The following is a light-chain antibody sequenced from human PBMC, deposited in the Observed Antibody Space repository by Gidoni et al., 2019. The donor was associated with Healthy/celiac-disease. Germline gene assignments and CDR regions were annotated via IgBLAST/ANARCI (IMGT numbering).Light chain of an antibody. Sequence: ELVMTQSPATLSVSPGERATLPCRASQSVSSNLAWYQQKPGQAPRLLIYGASTRATGIPARFSGSGSGTEFTLTISSLQSEDFAVYYCQQYNNWPTTFGPGTKVDIK. CDR1: QSVSSN. J-gene: IGKJ3*01. V-gene: IGKV3-15*01. CDR3: QQYNNWPTT. CDR2: GAS.